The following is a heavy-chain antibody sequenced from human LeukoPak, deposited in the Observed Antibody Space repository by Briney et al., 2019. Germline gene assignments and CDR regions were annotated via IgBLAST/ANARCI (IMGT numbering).Heavy chain of an antibody. V-gene: IGHV1-8*01. J-gene: IGHJ1*01. Sequence: ASVKVSCKASGYTFTSYDINWVRQATGQGLEWMGWMNPNSGNTGYAQKFQGRVTTTRDTSISTAYMELSRLRSDDTAVYYCARSRIVGATKEYFQHWGQGTLVTVSS. CDR1: GYTFTSYD. CDR2: MNPNSGNT. CDR3: ARSRIVGATKEYFQH. D-gene: IGHD1-26*01.